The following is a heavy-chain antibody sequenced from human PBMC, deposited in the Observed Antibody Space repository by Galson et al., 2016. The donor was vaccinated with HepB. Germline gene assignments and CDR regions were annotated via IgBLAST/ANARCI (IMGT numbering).Heavy chain of an antibody. Sequence: SLRLSCAASGFTFRSYTVNWVRQTPGKGLEWVSAISGSGSSTYYADSVKGRFTISRDKSKNTVYLEMNSLRAEDTAVYYCAKDPAADKARWGQGTLVTVSS. CDR3: AKDPAADKAR. CDR1: GFTFRSYT. D-gene: IGHD6-13*01. V-gene: IGHV3-23*01. J-gene: IGHJ4*02. CDR2: ISGSGSST.